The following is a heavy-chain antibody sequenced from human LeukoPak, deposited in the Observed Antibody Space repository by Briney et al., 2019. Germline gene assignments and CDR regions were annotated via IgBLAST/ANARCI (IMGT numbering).Heavy chain of an antibody. J-gene: IGHJ6*03. CDR3: AKDHNPTYIVVVPAAYYYYMDV. Sequence: GGSLRLSCAASGFTFSSYGMHWVRQAPGKGLEWVAFIRYGGSNKYYADSVKGRFTISRDNSKNTLYLQMNSLRAEDTAVYYCAKDHNPTYIVVVPAAYYYYMDVWGKGTTVTVSS. CDR1: GFTFSSYG. V-gene: IGHV3-30*02. CDR2: IRYGGSNK. D-gene: IGHD2-2*01.